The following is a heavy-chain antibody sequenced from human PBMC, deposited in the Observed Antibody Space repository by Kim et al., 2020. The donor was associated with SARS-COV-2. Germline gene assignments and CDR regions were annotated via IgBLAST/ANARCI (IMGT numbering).Heavy chain of an antibody. CDR3: ARRRSFSTDWYEDY. CDR2: IYPDDSDT. CDR1: GYSFTSYW. Sequence: GESLKISCKGSGYSFTSYWIAWVRQMPGKGLEWTGIIYPDDSDTRYSPSFQGQITISADKCIITAYLQWSSLKASDTAMYYCARRRSFSTDWYEDYWGQGTLVTVSS. V-gene: IGHV5-51*01. D-gene: IGHD6-19*01. J-gene: IGHJ4*02.